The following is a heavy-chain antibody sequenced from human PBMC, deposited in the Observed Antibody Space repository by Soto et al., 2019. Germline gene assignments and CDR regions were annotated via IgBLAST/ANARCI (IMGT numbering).Heavy chain of an antibody. V-gene: IGHV4-39*01. Sequence: PSEPLSGTFTVSSDPISISSSSYYGGWIRQPPGRGLEWIGSIYYTGNTYYNPSLRSRVTMSADTSKNQFSLKLTSVTAADTAVYYFARQGDSGHYFLMPNWFDPRGQVTLVTVSP. D-gene: IGHD1-26*01. CDR3: ARQGDSGHYFLMPNWFDP. J-gene: IGHJ5*02. CDR1: SDPISISSSSYY. CDR2: IYYTGNT.